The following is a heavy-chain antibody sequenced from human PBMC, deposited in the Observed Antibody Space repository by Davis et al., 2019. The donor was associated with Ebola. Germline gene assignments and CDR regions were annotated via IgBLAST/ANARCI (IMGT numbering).Heavy chain of an antibody. V-gene: IGHV1-18*04. D-gene: IGHD1-1*01. CDR1: GYPFTSYG. Sequence: AASVKVSCKASGYPFTSYGVTWVRQAPGQGLGWMGWINPHNNNTNYAQNVQGRVTMTTDTSTSTAYMEVGSLRSDDTAVYYCARAQFPTTSDHWGQGTLVTVSS. J-gene: IGHJ4*02. CDR3: ARAQFPTTSDH. CDR2: INPHNNNT.